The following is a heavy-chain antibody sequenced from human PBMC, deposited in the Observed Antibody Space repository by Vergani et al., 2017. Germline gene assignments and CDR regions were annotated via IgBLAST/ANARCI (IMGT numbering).Heavy chain of an antibody. CDR1: GYSFTSYW. Sequence: EVQLVQSGAEVKKPGESLRISCKGSGYSFTSYWISRVRQMPGKGLEWMGRIDPSDSYTNYSPSFQGHVTISPDKSISTAYLQWSSLKASDTAMYYCAREYYYGSGSYSPFGYYYGMDVWGQGTTVTVSS. V-gene: IGHV5-10-1*01. D-gene: IGHD3-10*01. J-gene: IGHJ6*02. CDR2: IDPSDSYT. CDR3: AREYYYGSGSYSPFGYYYGMDV.